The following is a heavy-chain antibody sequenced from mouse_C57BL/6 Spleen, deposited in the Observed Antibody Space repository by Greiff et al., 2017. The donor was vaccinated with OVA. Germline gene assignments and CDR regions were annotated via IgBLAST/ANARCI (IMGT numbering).Heavy chain of an antibody. CDR1: GFTFSDYG. CDR2: ISSGSSTI. V-gene: IGHV5-17*01. J-gene: IGHJ3*01. CDR3: ARTWDYDWFAY. Sequence: EVKLVESGGGLVKPGGSLKLSCAASGFTFSDYGMHWVRQAPEKGLEWVAYISSGSSTIYYADTVQGRFTISRDNAKHTLFLQMTSLRSEDTAMYYCARTWDYDWFAYWGQGTLVTVSA. D-gene: IGHD2-4*01.